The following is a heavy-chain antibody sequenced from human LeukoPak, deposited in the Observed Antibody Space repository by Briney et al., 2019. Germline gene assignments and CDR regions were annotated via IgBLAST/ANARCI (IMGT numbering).Heavy chain of an antibody. CDR3: ARDSTYYDFLTAATPPDS. Sequence: GASVKVSCKASGYTFTSYDINWVRQATVQGLEWMGWINPNSGNTSYAQKLQGRVTMTTDTSTSTAYMELRSLGSDDTAIYYCARDSTYYDFLTAATPPDSWGPGTLVTVSS. V-gene: IGHV1-8*01. D-gene: IGHD3-9*01. CDR1: GYTFTSYD. J-gene: IGHJ4*02. CDR2: INPNSGNT.